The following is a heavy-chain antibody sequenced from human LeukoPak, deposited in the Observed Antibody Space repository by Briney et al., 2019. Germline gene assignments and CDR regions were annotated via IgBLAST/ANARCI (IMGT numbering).Heavy chain of an antibody. CDR2: GDYSGGT. Sequence: PSETLSLTCTVSSDFFSSVTDYWAWIRQPPGKGLEWIASGDYSGGTYYNPSLESRVAISADMSKNQISLKLSSVTAADTAVYYCAREIGSSWKPRFDYWGQGTLVTVSS. CDR3: AREIGSSWKPRFDY. D-gene: IGHD6-13*01. CDR1: SDFFSSVTDY. V-gene: IGHV4-39*07. J-gene: IGHJ4*02.